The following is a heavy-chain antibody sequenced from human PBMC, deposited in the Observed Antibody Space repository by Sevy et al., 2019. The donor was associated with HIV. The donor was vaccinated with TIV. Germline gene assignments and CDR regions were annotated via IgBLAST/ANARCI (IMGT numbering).Heavy chain of an antibody. CDR2: ITHSENT. D-gene: IGHD3-16*02. J-gene: IGHJ4*02. Sequence: SETLSLTCAVYGGSFSGYYWTFFRQPPGKGLEWIGEITHSENTNSNPPLKSRVTISVDTSKNQFSLKLTSVTAADTAVYFCARGRYDKYVWGSYRPTYFDYWGQGSLVTVSS. CDR1: GGSFSGYY. CDR3: ARGRYDKYVWGSYRPTYFDY. V-gene: IGHV4-34*01.